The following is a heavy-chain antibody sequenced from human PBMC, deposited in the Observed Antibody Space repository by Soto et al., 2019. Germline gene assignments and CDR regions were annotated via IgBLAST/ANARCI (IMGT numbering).Heavy chain of an antibody. J-gene: IGHJ4*02. Sequence: GGSLRLSCAASGFTFSSYSMNWVRQAPGKGMEWVSYISSSSSTIYYADSVKGRFTISRDNAKNSLYLQMNSLRDEDTAVYYYSIDHIPPAAGTAFDYWGQGTLVTVSS. CDR1: GFTFSSYS. CDR3: SIDHIPPAAGTAFDY. D-gene: IGHD6-13*01. CDR2: ISSSSSTI. V-gene: IGHV3-48*02.